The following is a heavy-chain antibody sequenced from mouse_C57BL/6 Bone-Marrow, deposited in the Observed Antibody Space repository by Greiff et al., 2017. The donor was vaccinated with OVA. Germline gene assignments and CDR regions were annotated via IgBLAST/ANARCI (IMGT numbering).Heavy chain of an antibody. CDR3: AREGDYYGSSPFAY. J-gene: IGHJ3*01. V-gene: IGHV1-64*01. CDR1: GYTFTSYW. D-gene: IGHD1-1*01. CDR2: IHPNSGST. Sequence: VKLQQPGAELVKPGASVKLSCKASGYTFTSYWMHWVKQRPGQGLEWIGMIHPNSGSTNYNEKFKSKATLTVDKSSSTAYMQLSSLTSEDSAVYYCAREGDYYGSSPFAYWGQGTLVTGSA.